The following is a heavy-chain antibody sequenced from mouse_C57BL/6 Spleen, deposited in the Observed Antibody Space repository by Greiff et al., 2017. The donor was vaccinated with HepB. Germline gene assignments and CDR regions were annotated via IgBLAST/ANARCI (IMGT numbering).Heavy chain of an antibody. Sequence: QVQLQQPGAELVRPGSSVKLSCKASGYTFTSYWMHWVKQRPIQGLEWIGNIDPSDSETHYNQKFKDKATLTVDKSSSTAYMQLSSLTSEDSAVYYCARRGYDYDERAWFAYWGQGTLVTVSA. V-gene: IGHV1-52*01. J-gene: IGHJ3*01. CDR2: IDPSDSET. CDR3: ARRGYDYDERAWFAY. D-gene: IGHD2-4*01. CDR1: GYTFTSYW.